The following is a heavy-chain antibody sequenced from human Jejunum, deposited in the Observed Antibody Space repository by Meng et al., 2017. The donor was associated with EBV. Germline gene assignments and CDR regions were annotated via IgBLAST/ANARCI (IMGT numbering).Heavy chain of an antibody. V-gene: IGHV4-34*01. J-gene: IGHJ4*02. Sequence: QGLLKQWGGGLWKPSETLSLTYAGFGGSFSGYSWIWIRQSPGKGLEWIGEINHSGSTNYNPSLKSRVTILVDTSKNQFSLKVNSVTAADTAVYYCARRVDLGVTAHFDYWGQGTLVTVSS. CDR3: ARRVDLGVTAHFDY. CDR2: INHSGST. D-gene: IGHD2-21*02. CDR1: GGSFSGYS.